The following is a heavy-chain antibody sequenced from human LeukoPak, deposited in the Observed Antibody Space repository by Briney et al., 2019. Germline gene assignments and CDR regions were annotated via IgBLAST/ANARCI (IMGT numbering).Heavy chain of an antibody. V-gene: IGHV3-23*01. J-gene: IGHJ4*02. D-gene: IGHD5-24*01. CDR2: ISGSGGST. CDR1: GFTFSSYG. Sequence: GGSLRLSCAASGFTFSSYGMSWVRQAPGKGLEWVSAISGSGGSTYYADSVKGRFTISRDNSKNTLYLQMNSLRAEDTAVYYCARGSRGRVIDYWGQGTLVTVSS. CDR3: ARGSRGRVIDY.